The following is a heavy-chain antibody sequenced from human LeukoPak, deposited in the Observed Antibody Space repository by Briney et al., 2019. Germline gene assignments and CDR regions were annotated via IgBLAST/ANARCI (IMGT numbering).Heavy chain of an antibody. CDR2: VFYTGTT. J-gene: IGHJ4*02. Sequence: SQTLSLTCTVSGDSVNRGGYYWSWIRQRPGKGLEWIGYVFYTGTTYYNPSLKSRLTISVDTSKNQFSLHLSSVTAADTAVYFCARAFSDYETRGDFGYWGRGTLVTVSS. CDR3: ARAFSDYETRGDFGY. CDR1: GDSVNRGGYY. V-gene: IGHV4-31*03. D-gene: IGHD5-12*01.